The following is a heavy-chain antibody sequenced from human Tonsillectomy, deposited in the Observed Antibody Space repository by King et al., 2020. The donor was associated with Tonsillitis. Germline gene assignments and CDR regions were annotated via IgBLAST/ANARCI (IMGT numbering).Heavy chain of an antibody. CDR2: IYPGDSDT. J-gene: IGHJ3*02. CDR3: ARRWGWEQYGGPDAFDI. D-gene: IGHD1-26*01. CDR1: GYSFTSYW. Sequence: VQLVESGAEVKKPGESLKISCKGSGYSFTSYWIGWVRQMPGKGLEWMGIIYPGDSDTRYSPSFQGQVTISADKSISTAYLQWSSLKASDTAMDYFARRWGWEQYGGPDAFDIWGQGTMVTVSS. V-gene: IGHV5-51*01.